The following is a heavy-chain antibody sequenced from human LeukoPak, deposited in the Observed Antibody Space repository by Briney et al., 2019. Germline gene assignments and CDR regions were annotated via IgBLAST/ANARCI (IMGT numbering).Heavy chain of an antibody. D-gene: IGHD2-15*01. J-gene: IGHJ6*03. CDR3: ARGTPCSGGSCYPADYYYYYMDV. V-gene: IGHV1-8*01. Sequence: ASAKVSCKASGYTFTSYNINWVRQAPGQGLEWMGWMNPNSGNTGYAQKFQGRVTMTRDTSISTAYMELSRLRSDDTAVYYCARGTPCSGGSCYPADYYYYYMDVWGKGTTVTISS. CDR2: MNPNSGNT. CDR1: GYTFTSYN.